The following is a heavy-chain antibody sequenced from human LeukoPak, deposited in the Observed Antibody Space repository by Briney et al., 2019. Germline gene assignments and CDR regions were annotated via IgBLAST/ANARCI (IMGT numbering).Heavy chain of an antibody. CDR3: ARPELPHDDWLLYF. CDR2: INPNSGGT. J-gene: IGHJ4*02. Sequence: ASVKVSCKASGYSFTGYYMHWVRQAPGQGLEWMGWINPNSGGTNYAQKFQGRVTMTRDTSISTAYMELSRLRSDDTAVYYCARPELPHDDWLLYFWGQGTLVTVSS. CDR1: GYSFTGYY. V-gene: IGHV1-2*02. D-gene: IGHD3-9*01.